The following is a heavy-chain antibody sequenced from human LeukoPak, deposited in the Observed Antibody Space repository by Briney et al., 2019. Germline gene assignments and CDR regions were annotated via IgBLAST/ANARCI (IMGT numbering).Heavy chain of an antibody. Sequence: PGGSLRLSCAASGFTFSTYAMSWVRQAPGKGLEWVSSLSGSGGSTYYADSVRGRFVVSRDNSKNALYLQMNSLKVEDTAVYYCARAPLLYFGWCYFDYWGQGTLVTVSS. V-gene: IGHV3-23*01. CDR2: LSGSGGST. J-gene: IGHJ4*02. D-gene: IGHD3-9*01. CDR3: ARAPLLYFGWCYFDY. CDR1: GFTFSTYA.